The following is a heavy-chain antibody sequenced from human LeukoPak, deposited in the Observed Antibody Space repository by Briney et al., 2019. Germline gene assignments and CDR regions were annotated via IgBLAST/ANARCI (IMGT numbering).Heavy chain of an antibody. J-gene: IGHJ4*02. Sequence: GGSLRLSCAASGFTFSRYSMNWVRQAPGKGLEGVADIKQDGSEKYYVDSVKGRFTISRDNAKNSLYLQMNSLRAEDTAVYYCARDCCGGDCCIFDYWGQGTLVTVSS. D-gene: IGHD2-21*02. V-gene: IGHV3-7*01. CDR1: GFTFSRYS. CDR3: ARDCCGGDCCIFDY. CDR2: IKQDGSEK.